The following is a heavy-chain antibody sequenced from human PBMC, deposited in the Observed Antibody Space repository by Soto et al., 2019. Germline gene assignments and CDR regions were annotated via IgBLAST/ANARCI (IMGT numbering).Heavy chain of an antibody. CDR1: GGSISSGDYY. D-gene: IGHD3-22*01. J-gene: IGHJ3*02. CDR2: IYYSGST. CDR3: ARVVTGMIVVVITTVGAFDI. Sequence: SETLSLTCTVSGGSISSGDYYWSWIRQPPGKGLEWIGYIYYSGSTYYNPSLKSRVTISVDTSKNQFSLKLSSVTAADTAVYYCARVVTGMIVVVITTVGAFDIWGQGTMVTVSS. V-gene: IGHV4-30-4*01.